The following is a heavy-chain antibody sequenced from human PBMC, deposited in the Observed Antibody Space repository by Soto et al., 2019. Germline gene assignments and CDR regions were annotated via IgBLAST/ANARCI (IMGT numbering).Heavy chain of an antibody. V-gene: IGHV1-69*13. J-gene: IGHJ3*02. CDR3: ATCSGGSCYGSFDI. CDR2: IIPIFGTA. CDR1: GGTFSSYA. Sequence: PVKVSCKASGGTFSSYAISWVRQAPGQGLEWMGGIIPIFGTANYAQKFQGRATITADESTSRAYMELSSLRSEDTAVYYCATCSGGSCYGSFDIWGRGTMVTVSS. D-gene: IGHD2-15*01.